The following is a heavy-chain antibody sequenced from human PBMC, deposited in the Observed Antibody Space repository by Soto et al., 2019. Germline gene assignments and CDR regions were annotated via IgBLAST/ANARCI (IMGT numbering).Heavy chain of an antibody. J-gene: IGHJ6*02. CDR1: GYTFTSYA. D-gene: IGHD6-13*01. V-gene: IGHV7-4-1*01. CDR2: INTNTGNP. CDR3: ARDREFSGGSWYYYYYGMDV. Sequence: ASVKVSCKASGYTFTSYAMNWVRQAPGQGLEWMGWINTNTGNPTYAQGFTGRFVFSLDTSVSTAYLQICSLKAEDTAVYYCARDREFSGGSWYYYYYGMDVCGQGTTLTVYS.